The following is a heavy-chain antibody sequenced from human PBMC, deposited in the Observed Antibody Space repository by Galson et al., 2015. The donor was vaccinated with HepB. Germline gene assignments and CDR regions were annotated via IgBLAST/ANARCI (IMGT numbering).Heavy chain of an antibody. D-gene: IGHD6-6*01. CDR1: GYTFTSYC. J-gene: IGHJ4*02. Sequence: SVKVSCKASGYTFTSYCMHWVRQAPGQGLEWMGIINPSGGSTSYAQKFQGRVTMTRDTSTSTVYMELSSLRSEDTAVYYCARELVAARSGFDYWGQGTLVTVSS. CDR3: ARELVAARSGFDY. CDR2: INPSGGST. V-gene: IGHV1-46*03.